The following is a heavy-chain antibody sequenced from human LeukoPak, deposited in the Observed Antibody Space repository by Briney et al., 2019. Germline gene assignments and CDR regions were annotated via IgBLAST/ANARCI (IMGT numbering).Heavy chain of an antibody. J-gene: IGHJ4*02. CDR1: GFTFSSYS. CDR2: ISSSSSTI. Sequence: PGGSLRLSCAASGFTFSSYSMNWARQAPGKGLEWVSYISSSSSTIYYADSVKGRFTISRDNAKNSLYLQMNSLRAEDTAVYYCASAHYDFWSGYYEQYWGQGTLVTVSS. CDR3: ASAHYDFWSGYYEQY. D-gene: IGHD3-3*01. V-gene: IGHV3-48*04.